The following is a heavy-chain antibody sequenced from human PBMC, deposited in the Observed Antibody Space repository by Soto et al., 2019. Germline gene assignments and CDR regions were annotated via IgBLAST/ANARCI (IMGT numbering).Heavy chain of an antibody. Sequence: QVQLQESGPGLVKPSGTLSLTCAVSGGSISSSNWWSWVRQPPGKGLEWIGEIYHSGSTNYNPSLNSRVTISVDKSKNQFSLKLSSVTAADTGVYYCASVRGGYYYAMDVWGQGNTVTVSS. D-gene: IGHD3-10*02. CDR3: ASVRGGYYYAMDV. CDR1: GGSISSSNW. CDR2: IYHSGST. V-gene: IGHV4-4*02. J-gene: IGHJ6*02.